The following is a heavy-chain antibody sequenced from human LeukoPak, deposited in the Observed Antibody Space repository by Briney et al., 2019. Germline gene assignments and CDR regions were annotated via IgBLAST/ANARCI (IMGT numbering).Heavy chain of an antibody. CDR1: GFTFDDYG. Sequence: GGSLRLSCVVSGFTFDDYGMHWVRHAPGKGLEWVSGISWGGTTTKYADSVKGRFTISRDSAKNSLYLQMDSLRVEATGLYYCAKDESTGGFAPGYFYGMGVWGQGTTLAVSS. J-gene: IGHJ6*02. V-gene: IGHV3-9*01. D-gene: IGHD3-16*01. CDR3: AKDESTGGFAPGYFYGMGV. CDR2: ISWGGTTT.